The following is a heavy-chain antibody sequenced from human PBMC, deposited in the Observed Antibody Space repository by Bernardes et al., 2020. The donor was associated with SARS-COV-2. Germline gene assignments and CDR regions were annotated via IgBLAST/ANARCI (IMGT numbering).Heavy chain of an antibody. CDR2: IPDKGLTT. J-gene: IGHJ4*02. Sequence: GGSLRLSCAASVFTFSTWALSWVRPAPGEGLEWLSIIPDKGLTTYYAESVKGRFTISRDNSRNTLYLQMEGLTAEDTARYYCAKSPGSGWDTDYFDSWGQGTLVTVSS. V-gene: IGHV3-23*01. CDR1: VFTFSTWA. CDR3: AKSPGSGWDTDYFDS. D-gene: IGHD6-19*01.